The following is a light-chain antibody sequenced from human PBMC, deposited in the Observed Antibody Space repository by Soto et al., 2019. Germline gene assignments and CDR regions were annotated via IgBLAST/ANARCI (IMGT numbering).Light chain of an antibody. Sequence: QSVLTQPPSASGTPGQRVTISCSGSSSNIGSNTVNWYQRLPGTAPKLLIYSNNQRPSGVPDRFSGSKSGTSASLAISGLQSEDEADYYCAAWDDSLNGVVFCGGTQLTVL. CDR1: SSNIGSNT. CDR3: AAWDDSLNGVV. V-gene: IGLV1-44*01. J-gene: IGLJ2*01. CDR2: SNN.